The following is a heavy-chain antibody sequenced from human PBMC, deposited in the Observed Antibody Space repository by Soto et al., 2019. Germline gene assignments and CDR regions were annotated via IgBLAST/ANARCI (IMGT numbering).Heavy chain of an antibody. D-gene: IGHD3-3*01. Sequence: GGSLRLSCAASGFTFSSYWMSWVRQALGKGLEWVANIKQDGSEKYYVDSVKGRFTISRDNAKNSLYLQMNSLRAEDTAVYYCARRFRATIFGVVPRYYYYYYMDVWGKGTTVTVSS. CDR2: IKQDGSEK. CDR3: ARRFRATIFGVVPRYYYYYYMDV. CDR1: GFTFSSYW. J-gene: IGHJ6*03. V-gene: IGHV3-7*01.